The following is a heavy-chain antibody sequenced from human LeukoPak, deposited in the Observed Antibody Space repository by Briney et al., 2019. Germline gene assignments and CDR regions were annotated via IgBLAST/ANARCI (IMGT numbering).Heavy chain of an antibody. CDR3: TSLLIVDAFDI. CDR1: GYTFTAYY. CDR2: INPNSGGT. J-gene: IGHJ3*02. D-gene: IGHD2-21*01. Sequence: GASVKVSCKASGYTFTAYYIHWVRQAPGQGLEWMGWINPNSGGTNYAQKFQGRVTMTRDTSISTAYMELSRLTSDDTAVYYCTSLLIVDAFDIWGQGTLVTVSS. V-gene: IGHV1-2*02.